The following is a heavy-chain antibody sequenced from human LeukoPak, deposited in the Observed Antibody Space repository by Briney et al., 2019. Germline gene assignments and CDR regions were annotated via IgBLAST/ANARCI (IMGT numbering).Heavy chain of an antibody. J-gene: IGHJ4*02. V-gene: IGHV1-2*02. CDR1: GYTFTGYY. CDR3: ARGSYYYGSGSYEVFDY. CDR2: IHPYSGGT. D-gene: IGHD3-10*01. Sequence: ASVKVSCKASGYTFTGYYMHWVRQAPGQGLEWMGWIHPYSGGTNYAQKFQGRGTMTRDTSISTAYIELSRLRSDDTAVYYCARGSYYYGSGSYEVFDYWGQGTLVTVSS.